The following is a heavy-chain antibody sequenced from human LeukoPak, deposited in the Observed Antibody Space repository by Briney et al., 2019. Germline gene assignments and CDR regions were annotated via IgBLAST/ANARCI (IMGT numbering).Heavy chain of an antibody. V-gene: IGHV3-7*01. D-gene: IGHD2-15*01. CDR3: ARVGCSGGSCYSGRGPFDP. CDR1: GFTFSSYW. J-gene: IGHJ5*02. Sequence: GGSLRLSCAASGFTFSSYWMSWVRQAPGKGLEWVANIKQDGSEKYYVDSVKGRFTISRDNAKNSLYLQMNSLRAEDTAVYYCARVGCSGGSCYSGRGPFDPWAREPWSPSPQ. CDR2: IKQDGSEK.